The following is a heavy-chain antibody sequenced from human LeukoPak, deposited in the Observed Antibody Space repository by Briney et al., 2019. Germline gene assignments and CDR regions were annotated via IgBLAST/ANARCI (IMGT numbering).Heavy chain of an antibody. CDR2: IYYSGST. CDR3: ARHRDNSRLWTGAFDS. J-gene: IGHJ3*02. Sequence: SETLSLTCAASGYSISSGYYWGWIRQPPGKGLEWLGNIYYSGSTSYNPSLKSRVTISVDTSKNQFSLKLSSVAAADTAVYYCARHRDNSRLWTGAFDSWGQGTMVTVSS. D-gene: IGHD3/OR15-3a*01. V-gene: IGHV4-38-2*01. CDR1: GYSISSGYY.